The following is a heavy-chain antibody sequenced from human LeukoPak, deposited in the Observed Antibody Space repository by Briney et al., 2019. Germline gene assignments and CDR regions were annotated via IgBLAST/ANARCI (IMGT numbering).Heavy chain of an antibody. CDR3: ARSGRSSEVVVIVYDAFDI. CDR1: GFTFSSYS. Sequence: SGGSLRLSCAASGFTFSSYSMNWVRQAPGKGLEWVSSVSSSSSYIYYADSVKGRFTISRDNAKNSLYLQMNSLRAEDTAVYYCARSGRSSEVVVIVYDAFDIWGQGTMVTVSS. CDR2: VSSSSSYI. D-gene: IGHD3-22*01. V-gene: IGHV3-21*01. J-gene: IGHJ3*02.